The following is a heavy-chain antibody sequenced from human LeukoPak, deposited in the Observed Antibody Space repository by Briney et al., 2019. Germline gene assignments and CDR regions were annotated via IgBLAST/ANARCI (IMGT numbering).Heavy chain of an antibody. CDR2: ISAYNGNT. Sequence: GSLKVSCKASGYTFTNYGISWVRQAPGQGLEWMGWISAYNGNTDYAQNLQGRVTMTTDTLTSTAYKELRSLRSDDTAVYYCARDQSLVAYSSTWFDYWGQGTPVTVSS. V-gene: IGHV1-18*01. CDR1: GYTFTNYG. D-gene: IGHD6-13*01. J-gene: IGHJ4*02. CDR3: ARDQSLVAYSSTWFDY.